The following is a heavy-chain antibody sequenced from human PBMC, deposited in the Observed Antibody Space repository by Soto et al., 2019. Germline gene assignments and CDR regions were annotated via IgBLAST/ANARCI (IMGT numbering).Heavy chain of an antibody. CDR2: SRDKAHSYTT. D-gene: IGHD3-10*01. Sequence: EVQLVESGGGLVQPGGSLRLSCAVSAFTFSDHFIDWVRQAPGKGLEWVGRSRDKAHSYTTEYAASVKGRFTISRDDSRNSLYLQMNSLKTEDTAVYYCVRNLAYGSGYTFYYWGQGTLVTVSS. J-gene: IGHJ4*02. V-gene: IGHV3-72*01. CDR1: AFTFSDHF. CDR3: VRNLAYGSGYTFYY.